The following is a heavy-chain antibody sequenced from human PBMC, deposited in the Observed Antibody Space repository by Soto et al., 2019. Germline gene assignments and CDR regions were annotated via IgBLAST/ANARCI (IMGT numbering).Heavy chain of an antibody. V-gene: IGHV1-69*13. CDR1: GGTFSSYA. J-gene: IGHJ4*02. D-gene: IGHD1-20*01. Sequence: SVKVSCKASGGTFSSYAISWVRQAPGQGLEWMGGIIPIFGTANYAQKFQGRVTITAVESTSTAYMELSRLRSEATDAHYCARGGYNLSPFDYWGQGTLVTVSS. CDR2: IIPIFGTA. CDR3: ARGGYNLSPFDY.